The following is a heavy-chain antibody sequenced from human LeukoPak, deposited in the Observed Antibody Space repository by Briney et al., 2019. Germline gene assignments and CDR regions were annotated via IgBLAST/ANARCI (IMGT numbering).Heavy chain of an antibody. Sequence: GRSLRLSCAASGFTFSSYGMHWVRQAPGKGLEWVAVISYDGSNKYYADSVKGRLTISRDNSKNTLYLQMNSLRAEDTAVYYCAKTGGGSSTHFDYWGQGTLVTVSS. CDR2: ISYDGSNK. J-gene: IGHJ4*02. CDR3: AKTGGGSSTHFDY. V-gene: IGHV3-30*18. D-gene: IGHD2-15*01. CDR1: GFTFSSYG.